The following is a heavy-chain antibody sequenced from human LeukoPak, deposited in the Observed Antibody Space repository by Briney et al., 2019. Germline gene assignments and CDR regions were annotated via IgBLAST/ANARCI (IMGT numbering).Heavy chain of an antibody. D-gene: IGHD3-22*01. CDR3: AKRAGYYYDSSGYPQLETPLDY. J-gene: IGHJ4*02. V-gene: IGHV3-23*01. CDR1: GFTFSSYA. CDR2: ISGSGGST. Sequence: GGSLRLSCAASGFTFSSYAMSWVRQAPGKGLEWGSAISGSGGSTYYADSVKGRFTISRDNSKNTLYLQMNSLRAEDTAVYYCAKRAGYYYDSSGYPQLETPLDYWGQGTLVTVSS.